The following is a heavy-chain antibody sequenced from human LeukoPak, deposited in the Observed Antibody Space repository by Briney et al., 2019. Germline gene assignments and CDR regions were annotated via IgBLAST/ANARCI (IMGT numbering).Heavy chain of an antibody. Sequence: SETLSLTCTVSGGSISSYYWSWIRQPAEKGLEWIGRIYTSGSTNYNPSLKSRVTMSVDTSKNQFFLKLSSVTAADTAVYYCAREINYDFWSGYDFDYWGQGTLVTVSS. CDR3: AREINYDFWSGYDFDY. CDR1: GGSISSYY. V-gene: IGHV4-4*07. CDR2: IYTSGST. D-gene: IGHD3-3*01. J-gene: IGHJ4*02.